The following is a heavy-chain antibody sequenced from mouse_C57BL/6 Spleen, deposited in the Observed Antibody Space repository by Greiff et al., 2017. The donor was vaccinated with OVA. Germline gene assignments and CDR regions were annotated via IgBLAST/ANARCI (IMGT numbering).Heavy chain of an antibody. CDR2: IYPRSGNT. V-gene: IGHV1-81*01. CDR3: AIETTVVASFDY. CDR1: GYTFTSYG. D-gene: IGHD1-1*01. J-gene: IGHJ2*01. Sequence: QVQLQQSGAELARPGASVKLSCKASGYTFTSYGISWVKQRPGQGLEWIGEIYPRSGNTYYHEKFKGKATLSADKSSSTAYMELRSLTSEDSAVYGWAIETTVVASFDYWGKGTTLTVSS.